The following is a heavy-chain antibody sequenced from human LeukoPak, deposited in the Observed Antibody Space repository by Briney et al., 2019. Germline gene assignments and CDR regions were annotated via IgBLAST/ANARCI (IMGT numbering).Heavy chain of an antibody. CDR3: TRVRQNWFDP. J-gene: IGHJ5*02. V-gene: IGHV3-49*04. CDR1: GFTFGDYA. CDR2: IRSKAYGGTT. Sequence: GRSQRLSCTASGFTFGDYAMSWVRQAPGKGLEWVGFIRSKAYGGTTEYAASVKGRFTISRDDSKSIAYLQMNSLKTEDTAVYYCTRVRQNWFDPWGQGTLVTVSS.